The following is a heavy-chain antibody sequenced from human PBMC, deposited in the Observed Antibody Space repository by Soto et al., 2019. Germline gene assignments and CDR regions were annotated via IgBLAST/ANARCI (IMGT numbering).Heavy chain of an antibody. CDR2: IRSKAYGGTT. V-gene: IGHV3-49*04. Sequence: GGSLRLSCTTSGFTFGDYPMTWVRQALGKGLEWLGFIRSKAYGGTTEYAASVKDRFTISRDDSKSIAYLQMNSLKAEDTAVYFCTRELFGDYNYWGLGTLVTVSS. J-gene: IGHJ4*02. D-gene: IGHD4-17*01. CDR1: GFTFGDYP. CDR3: TRELFGDYNY.